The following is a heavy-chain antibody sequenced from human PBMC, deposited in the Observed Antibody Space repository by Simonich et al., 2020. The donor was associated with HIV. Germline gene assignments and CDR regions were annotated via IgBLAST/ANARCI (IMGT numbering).Heavy chain of an antibody. D-gene: IGHD1-1*01. CDR1: GYFISSGSY. Sequence: QVQLQESGPGLVKPSETLSLTCGVSGYFISSGSYWGWIRQPLGKGLEWIGTFCYGGGTYKNPSLKGRVTISVDTSKNQFSLKLNSVTAADTAVYYCAGRSGASDAFEIWGPGTMVTVSS. CDR2: FCYGGGT. CDR3: AGRSGASDAFEI. J-gene: IGHJ3*02. V-gene: IGHV4-38-2*01.